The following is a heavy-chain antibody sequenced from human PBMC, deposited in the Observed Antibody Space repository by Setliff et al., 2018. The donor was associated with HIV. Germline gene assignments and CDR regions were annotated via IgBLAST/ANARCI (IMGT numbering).Heavy chain of an antibody. Sequence: VASVKVSCKTPGGTLSNYVITWVRQAPGQGLEWMGMIIPMYSIPAYAQKFQGRVTFTADESTSTAYMELSSLSSEDTAVYYCARDQTGVAAAAFGGGSAWSDEGFDIWGQGTMVTVSS. CDR3: ARDQTGVAAAAFGGGSAWSDEGFDI. D-gene: IGHD6-13*01. CDR2: IIPMYSIP. CDR1: GGTLSNYV. V-gene: IGHV1-69*13. J-gene: IGHJ3*02.